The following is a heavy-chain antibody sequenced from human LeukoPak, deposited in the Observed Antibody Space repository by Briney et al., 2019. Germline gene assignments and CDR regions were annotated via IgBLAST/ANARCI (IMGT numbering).Heavy chain of an antibody. CDR1: GGSFSGYY. CDR3: ARGHRWARLDY. V-gene: IGHV4-34*01. Sequence: SETLSLTCAVYGGSFSGYYWSWIRQPPGKGLEWIGEINHSGSTNYNPSLKSRVTISVDTSKNQFSLKLSSVTAADTAVYYCARGHRWARLDYWAREPWSPSPQ. CDR2: INHSGST. D-gene: IGHD4-23*01. J-gene: IGHJ4*02.